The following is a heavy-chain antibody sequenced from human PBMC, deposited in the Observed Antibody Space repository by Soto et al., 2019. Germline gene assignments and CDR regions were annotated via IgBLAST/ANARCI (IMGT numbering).Heavy chain of an antibody. Sequence: GGSLRLSCAASGFTFSSYAMSWVRQAPGKGLEWVSAISGSGGTTVYAASVKGRFTISRDDSKSIAYLQMNSLKTEDTAVYYCSTNYYDSGVYDNGSAPGGRGTLVTVSS. CDR1: GFTFSSYA. CDR3: STNYYDSGVYDNGSAP. V-gene: IGHV3-49*04. D-gene: IGHD3-22*01. J-gene: IGHJ5*02. CDR2: ISGSGGTT.